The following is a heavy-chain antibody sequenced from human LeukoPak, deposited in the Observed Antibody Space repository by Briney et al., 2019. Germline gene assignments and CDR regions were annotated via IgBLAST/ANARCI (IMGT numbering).Heavy chain of an antibody. J-gene: IGHJ6*04. CDR1: GFTFSSYG. CDR2: ISYDGSNK. Sequence: GGPLRLSCAASGFTFSSYGMHWVRQAPGKGLEWVAVISYDGSNKYYADSVKGRFTISRDNSKNTLYLQMNSLRAEDTAVYYCAKDGMDVWGKGTTVTVSS. V-gene: IGHV3-30*18. CDR3: AKDGMDV.